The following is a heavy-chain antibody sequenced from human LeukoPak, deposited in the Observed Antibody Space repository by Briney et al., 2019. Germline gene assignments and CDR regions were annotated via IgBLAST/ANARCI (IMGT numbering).Heavy chain of an antibody. CDR3: ARDLGSSIMERGGFAIDP. CDR1: GGSISSSSYY. CDR2: IYYSGST. Sequence: PSETLSLTCTVSGGSISSSSYYWGWIRQPPGKGLEWIGSIYYSGSTYYNPSLKSRVTISVDTSKNQFSLKLSSVTAADTAVYYCARDLGSSIMERGGFAIDPWGQGTLVTVSS. V-gene: IGHV4-39*07. J-gene: IGHJ5*02. D-gene: IGHD1-1*01.